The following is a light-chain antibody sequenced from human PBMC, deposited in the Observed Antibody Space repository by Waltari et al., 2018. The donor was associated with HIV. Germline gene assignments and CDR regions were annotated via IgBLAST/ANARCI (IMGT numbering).Light chain of an antibody. Sequence: QAAVTQEPSLTVSPGGTIILTCASSEGTVTSKHYAYWFQQKAGQAPTTLIYDTTQRHFVTPARFSAFLLGDKAVLTLSGALSEDEAVYYCMLFFGATRIFGGGTTVTV. CDR2: DTT. CDR1: EGTVTSKHY. CDR3: MLFFGATRI. V-gene: IGLV7-46*01. J-gene: IGLJ2*01.